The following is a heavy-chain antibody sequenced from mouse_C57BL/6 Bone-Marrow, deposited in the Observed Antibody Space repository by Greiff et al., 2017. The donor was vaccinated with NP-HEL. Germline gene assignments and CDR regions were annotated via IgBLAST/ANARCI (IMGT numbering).Heavy chain of an antibody. Sequence: DAGGGLVQPKGSLKLSCAASGFSFNTYAMNWVRQAPGKGLEWVARIRSKSNNYATYYADSVKDRFTISRDDSESMLYLQMNNLKTEDTAMYYCAQGYDDAMDYWGQGTSVTVSS. V-gene: IGHV10-1*01. J-gene: IGHJ4*01. CDR1: GFSFNTYA. CDR3: AQGYDDAMDY. CDR2: IRSKSNNYAT. D-gene: IGHD2-2*01.